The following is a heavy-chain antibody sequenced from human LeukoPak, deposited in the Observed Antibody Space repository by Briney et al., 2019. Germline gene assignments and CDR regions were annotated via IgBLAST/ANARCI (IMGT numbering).Heavy chain of an antibody. J-gene: IGHJ3*02. Sequence: SVKVSCKASGGTFSSYTINWVRQAPGQGLEWMGGIIPIFGTANYAQKFQGRVTITTDESTSTAYMELSSLRSEDTAVYYCARGPSSGAFDIWGQGTMVTVSS. CDR2: IIPIFGTA. CDR1: GGTFSSYT. CDR3: ARGPSSGAFDI. D-gene: IGHD6-6*01. V-gene: IGHV1-69*05.